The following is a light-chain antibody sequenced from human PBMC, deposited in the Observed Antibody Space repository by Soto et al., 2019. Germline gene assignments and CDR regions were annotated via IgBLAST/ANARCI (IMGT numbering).Light chain of an antibody. Sequence: EIVLTQSPGTLSLSPGERATLSCRASQSVRSSYLAWYQQKPGQAPRLLIYGASSRATGIPDRFSGSGSGTDFTLTISRLEPEDFAVYYCLQYGSSPTFGGGTKVEIK. CDR1: QSVRSSY. CDR2: GAS. V-gene: IGKV3-20*01. J-gene: IGKJ4*01. CDR3: LQYGSSPT.